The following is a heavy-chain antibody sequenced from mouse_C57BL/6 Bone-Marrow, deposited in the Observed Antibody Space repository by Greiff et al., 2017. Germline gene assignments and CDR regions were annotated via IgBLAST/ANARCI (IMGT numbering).Heavy chain of an antibody. CDR2: IDPETGGT. CDR3: TRGYDYGGTYFDY. J-gene: IGHJ2*01. D-gene: IGHD2-4*01. Sequence: QVQLQQSGAELVRPGASVTLSCKASGYTFTDYEMHWVKQTPVHGLEWIGAIDPETGGTAYNQKFKGKAILTADKSSSTAYMELRSLTSEDSAVYYCTRGYDYGGTYFDYWGQGTTLTVSS. CDR1: GYTFTDYE. V-gene: IGHV1-15*01.